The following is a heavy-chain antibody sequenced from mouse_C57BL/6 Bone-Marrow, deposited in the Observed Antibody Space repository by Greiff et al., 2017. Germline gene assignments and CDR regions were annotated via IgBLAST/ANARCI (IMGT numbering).Heavy chain of an antibody. CDR3: ARRTGWLLDY. CDR2: INPNNGGT. D-gene: IGHD2-3*01. J-gene: IGHJ2*01. Sequence: EVKLQQSGPELVKPGASVKISCKASGYTFTDYYMNWVKQSHGKSLEWIGDINPNNGGTSYNQKFKGKATLTVDKSSSTAYMELRSLTSEDSAVYYCARRTGWLLDYWGQGTTLTVSS. V-gene: IGHV1-26*01. CDR1: GYTFTDYY.